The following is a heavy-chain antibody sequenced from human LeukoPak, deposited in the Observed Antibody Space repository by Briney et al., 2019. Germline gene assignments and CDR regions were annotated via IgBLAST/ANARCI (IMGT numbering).Heavy chain of an antibody. V-gene: IGHV1-69*05. CDR1: GGTFSSYA. D-gene: IGHD5-24*01. Sequence: SVKVSCKASGGTFSSYAISWARQAPGQGLEWMGGIIPIFGTANYAQKFQGRVTITTDESTSTAYMELSSLRSEDTAVYYCARGRWLQLGDAFDIWGQGTMVTVSS. J-gene: IGHJ3*02. CDR2: IIPIFGTA. CDR3: ARGRWLQLGDAFDI.